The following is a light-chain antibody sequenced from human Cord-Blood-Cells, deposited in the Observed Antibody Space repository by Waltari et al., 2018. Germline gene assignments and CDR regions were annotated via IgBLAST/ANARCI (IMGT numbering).Light chain of an antibody. CDR2: LGS. J-gene: IGKJ1*01. V-gene: IGKV2-28*01. CDR1: QSLLHSNGYTY. CDR3: MQALQTPRT. Sequence: IVMTQSPLSLPVTPGEPASISCSPSQSLLHSNGYTYLDWYLQKPGQSPRLLIYLGSNRASGVPDRFSGSGSGTDFTLKISRVEAEDVGVYYCMQALQTPRTFGQGTKVEIK.